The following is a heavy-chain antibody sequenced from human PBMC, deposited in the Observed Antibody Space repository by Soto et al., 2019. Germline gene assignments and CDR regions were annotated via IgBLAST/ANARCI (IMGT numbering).Heavy chain of an antibody. CDR2: VSHDGRNT. Sequence: VQLVESGGGVVQPGRSLRLSCAASGFTFSDYAMHWVRQAPGKGLEWVAVVSHDGRNTHYAGSVKGRFTISRDSSKNPVSLEMTSLRAEDTAVYYCAKGGRQWLVTSDFNYWGQGALVTVSS. J-gene: IGHJ4*02. CDR3: AKGGRQWLVTSDFNY. V-gene: IGHV3-30*18. CDR1: GFTFSDYA. D-gene: IGHD6-19*01.